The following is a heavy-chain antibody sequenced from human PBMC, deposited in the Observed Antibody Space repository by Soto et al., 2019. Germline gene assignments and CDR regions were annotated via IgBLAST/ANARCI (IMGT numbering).Heavy chain of an antibody. CDR1: GSTFNNFA. CDR2: IVVGSNTA. D-gene: IGHD1-26*01. Sequence: QVVLLQSGAEVKEPGSSVRVSCQVSGSTFNNFAFSWVRQAPGHGPERMGGIVVGSNTAEYSQRFQDRVTITAHTSTDTLYMELGSLTFEDTAVYYCARAIKRWEVNYYFDFWGQGTLVTVSS. V-gene: IGHV1-69*06. J-gene: IGHJ4*02. CDR3: ARAIKRWEVNYYFDF.